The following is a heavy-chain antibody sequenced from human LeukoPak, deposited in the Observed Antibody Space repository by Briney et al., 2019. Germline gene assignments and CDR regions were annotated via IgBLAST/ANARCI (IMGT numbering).Heavy chain of an antibody. D-gene: IGHD1-26*01. Sequence: SGTLSLPCCVSGGSIISTNWWSWVRQPPGQGLEWIGEISLAGQTNYNPSLNGRVTMSLDKSSNQLSLHLTSVTAADTATYFCSRESGPFCPFGYWGQGTLVIVSS. CDR1: GGSIISTNW. V-gene: IGHV4-4*02. CDR3: SRESGPFCPFGY. J-gene: IGHJ4*02. CDR2: ISLAGQT.